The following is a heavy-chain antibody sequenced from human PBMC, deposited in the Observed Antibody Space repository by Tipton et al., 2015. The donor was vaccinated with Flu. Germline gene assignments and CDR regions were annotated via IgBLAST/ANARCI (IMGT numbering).Heavy chain of an antibody. D-gene: IGHD6-13*01. CDR3: ARDGGTYSSSWYNYYYYGMDV. CDR2: ISSSSSYI. J-gene: IGHJ6*02. CDR1: GFTFSSYS. Sequence: QLVQSGGGVVQPGRSLRLSCAASGFTFSSYSMNWVRQAPGKGLEWVSSISSSSSYIYYADSVKGRFTISRDNAKNSLYLQMNSLRAEDTAVYYCARDGGTYSSSWYNYYYYGMDVWGQGTTVTVSS. V-gene: IGHV3-21*01.